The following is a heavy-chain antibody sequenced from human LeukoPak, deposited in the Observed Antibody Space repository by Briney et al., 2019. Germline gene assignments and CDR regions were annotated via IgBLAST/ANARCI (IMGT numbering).Heavy chain of an antibody. CDR2: ISAYNGNT. CDR1: GYTFTSYG. J-gene: IGHJ4*02. V-gene: IGHV1-18*01. D-gene: IGHD6-13*01. Sequence: ASVKVSCKASGYTFTSYGISWVRQDPGQGLEWMGWISAYNGNTNYAQKLQGRVTMTTDTSTSTAYMELRSLRSDDTAVYYCARVGIAAAGTPQGGSSYWGQGTLVTVSS. CDR3: ARVGIAAAGTPQGGSSY.